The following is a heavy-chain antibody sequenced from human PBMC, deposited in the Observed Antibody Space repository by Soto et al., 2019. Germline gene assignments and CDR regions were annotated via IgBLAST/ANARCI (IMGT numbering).Heavy chain of an antibody. CDR3: ARVGTYYYDSSGYYYGMDV. V-gene: IGHV1-69*13. CDR1: GGTFSSYA. J-gene: IGHJ6*02. D-gene: IGHD3-22*01. CDR2: IIPIFGTA. Sequence: SVKVSCKASGGTFSSYAISWVRQAPGQGLEWMGGIIPIFGTANYAQKFQGRVTITADESTSTAYMELSSLRSEDTAVYYCARVGTYYYDSSGYYYGMDVWGQGTTVTVS.